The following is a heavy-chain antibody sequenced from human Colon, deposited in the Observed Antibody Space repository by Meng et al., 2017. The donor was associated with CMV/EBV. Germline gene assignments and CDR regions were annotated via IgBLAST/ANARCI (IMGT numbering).Heavy chain of an antibody. D-gene: IGHD3-10*01. CDR1: CYTFSLYG. V-gene: IGHV1-18*01. CDR3: ARDSIDGSFDY. CDR2: VSGKDDDT. J-gene: IGHJ4*02. Sequence: SCNASCYTFSLYGIHWVRPAPGQGLEWMGWVSGKDDDTNYTQKFQGRLTMTTDVSTATVFMEVRSLRSDDTAVYYCARDSIDGSFDYWGQGTLVTVSS.